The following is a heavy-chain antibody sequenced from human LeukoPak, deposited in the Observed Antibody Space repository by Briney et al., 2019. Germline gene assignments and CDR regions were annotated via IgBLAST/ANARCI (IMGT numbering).Heavy chain of an antibody. V-gene: IGHV4-59*08. D-gene: IGHD6-13*01. J-gene: IGHJ3*01. Sequence: SETLSLTCTVSGVSISSYYWSWIRQPPGKGLEWIGYIYYSGSTNYNPSLKSRVTISLDTSRNQFSLKLSSVTAADTAVYYCARHDGSSWYYAFDVWGQGTMVTVSS. CDR1: GVSISSYY. CDR3: ARHDGSSWYYAFDV. CDR2: IYYSGST.